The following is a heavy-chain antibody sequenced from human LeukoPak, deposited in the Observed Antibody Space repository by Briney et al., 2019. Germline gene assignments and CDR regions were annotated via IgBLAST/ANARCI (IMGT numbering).Heavy chain of an antibody. J-gene: IGHJ4*02. V-gene: IGHV3-30-3*01. D-gene: IGHD6-6*01. CDR3: ARRESSSLAPLVDY. Sequence: GGSLRLSCAASGFTFSSYAMHWVRQAPGKGLEWVAVISYDGSNKYYADSVKGRFTISRDNSKNTLYLQMSSLRAEDTAVYYCARRESSSLAPLVDYWGQGTLVTVSS. CDR2: ISYDGSNK. CDR1: GFTFSSYA.